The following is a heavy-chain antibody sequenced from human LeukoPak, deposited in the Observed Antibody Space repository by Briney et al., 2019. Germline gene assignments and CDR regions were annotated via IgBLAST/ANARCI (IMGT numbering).Heavy chain of an antibody. CDR1: GYTFTSYY. Sequence: GASXKVSCKASGYTFTSYYMHWVRQAPGQGREWMGIINPSGGRTSYAQKFQGRDTMTRDTSTSTVYMELSSLRSEDTAVYYCARDFRYSSSSGYWGQGTLVTVSS. CDR2: INPSGGRT. CDR3: ARDFRYSSSSGY. D-gene: IGHD6-6*01. J-gene: IGHJ4*02. V-gene: IGHV1-46*01.